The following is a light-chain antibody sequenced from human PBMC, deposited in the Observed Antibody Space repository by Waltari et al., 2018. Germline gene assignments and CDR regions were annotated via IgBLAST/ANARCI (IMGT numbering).Light chain of an antibody. Sequence: QSALTQPASVTGSPGQSTIISCIGTSVDVGGSDKVPWYQQHPGKAPRLIIFDVRRRHTGVSNRFSASKSGNTASLTISGLQAEDEADYFCSSYRSDNTLAFGTGTKVTVL. J-gene: IGLJ1*01. V-gene: IGLV2-14*03. CDR3: SSYRSDNTLA. CDR1: SVDVGGSDK. CDR2: DVR.